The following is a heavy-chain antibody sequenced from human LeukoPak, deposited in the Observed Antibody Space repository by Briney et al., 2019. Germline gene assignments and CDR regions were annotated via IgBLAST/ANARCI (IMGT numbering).Heavy chain of an antibody. D-gene: IGHD5-12*01. CDR1: GFTFSSSA. CDR3: AKDDGWLRFNS. Sequence: GGSLRLSCAASGFTFSSSAMSWVRQAPGKGLEWVSGVSGSGGNTYYAGSVKGRFTISRDNSKNTVYLQMNSLRAEDTAVYYCAKDDGWLRFNSWGQGTLVTVSS. J-gene: IGHJ4*02. CDR2: VSGSGGNT. V-gene: IGHV3-23*01.